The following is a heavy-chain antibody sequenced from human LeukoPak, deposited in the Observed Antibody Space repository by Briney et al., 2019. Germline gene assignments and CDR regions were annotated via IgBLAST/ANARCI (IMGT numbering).Heavy chain of an antibody. V-gene: IGHV3-30*18. CDR2: ISYDGSNK. CDR3: AKDVRFLEWLLSY. CDR1: GFTFSSYG. Sequence: GGSLRLSCAASGFTFSSYGMHWVRQAPGKGLKWVAVISYDGSNKYYADSVKGRFTISRDNSKNTLYLQMNSLRAEDTAVYYCAKDVRFLEWLLSYWGQGTLVTVSS. D-gene: IGHD3-3*01. J-gene: IGHJ4*02.